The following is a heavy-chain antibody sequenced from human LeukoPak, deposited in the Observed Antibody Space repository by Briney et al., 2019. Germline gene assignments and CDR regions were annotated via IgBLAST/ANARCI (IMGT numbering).Heavy chain of an antibody. V-gene: IGHV1-2*02. Sequence: GASVKVSCKASGYTFTGYYMHWVRQAPGQGLEWMGWINPNSGGTNYAQKFQGRVTMTGDTSISTAYMELSRLRSDDTAVYYCARDFTIFGVVIIPGWFDPWGQGTLVTVSS. CDR3: ARDFTIFGVVIIPGWFDP. CDR2: INPNSGGT. J-gene: IGHJ5*02. D-gene: IGHD3-3*01. CDR1: GYTFTGYY.